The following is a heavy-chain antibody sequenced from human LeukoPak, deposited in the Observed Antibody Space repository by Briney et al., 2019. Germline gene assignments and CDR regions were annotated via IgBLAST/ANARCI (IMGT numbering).Heavy chain of an antibody. J-gene: IGHJ4*02. CDR1: GLTFSSYW. CDR2: IKKDGSEE. V-gene: IGHV3-7*03. CDR3: AGGAGWLIDY. Sequence: GGSLRLSCAASGLTFSSYWMNWVRQAPGKGLEWVTIIKKDGSEEHHVDSVKGRFTISRDNAKNSVYLQINSLRAEDTAMYYCAGGAGWLIDYWGQGVLVTVSS. D-gene: IGHD6-19*01.